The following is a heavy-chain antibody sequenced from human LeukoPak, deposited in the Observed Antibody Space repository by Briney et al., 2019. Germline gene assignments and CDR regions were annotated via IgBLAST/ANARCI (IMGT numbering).Heavy chain of an antibody. D-gene: IGHD4-11*01. J-gene: IGHJ5*02. CDR1: GGSISSGDYY. CDR2: IYYSGTT. V-gene: IGHV4-30-4*08. CDR3: ARAPLTTEGANWFDP. Sequence: SQTLSLTCTVSGGSISSGDYYWSWIRQPPGKGPEWIGYIYYSGTTYYNPSLKSRVTISVDTSKDQFSLKLTSVTAADTAVYYCARAPLTTEGANWFDPWGQGALVTVSS.